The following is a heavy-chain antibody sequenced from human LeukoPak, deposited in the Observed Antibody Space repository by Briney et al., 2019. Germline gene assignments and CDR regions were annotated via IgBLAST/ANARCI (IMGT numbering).Heavy chain of an antibody. D-gene: IGHD6-19*01. V-gene: IGHV3-33*01. Sequence: QPGRSLRLSCAASGCTFSSYDMHWVRQAPAKGLEWVAVIWYDGSSKYYADSVKGRFTISRDNSKNTLYLQMDSLRAEDTAVYYCARPGYRSRYFDYWGQGTLVTVSS. CDR1: GCTFSSYD. CDR2: IWYDGSSK. CDR3: ARPGYRSRYFDY. J-gene: IGHJ4*02.